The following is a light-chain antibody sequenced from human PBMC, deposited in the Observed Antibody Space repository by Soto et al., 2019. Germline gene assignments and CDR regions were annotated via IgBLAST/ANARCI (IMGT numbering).Light chain of an antibody. Sequence: QSVLTQPPSASGTPGQRVTISCSGSSSNIGSNTVNWYQHLPGTAPKLLIYSLNQRPSGVPDRFSGSKSGTSASLAISGLQSEDEADYYCAAWDDSLNGWVFGGGTKLTVL. CDR3: AAWDDSLNGWV. V-gene: IGLV1-44*01. CDR2: SLN. CDR1: SSNIGSNT. J-gene: IGLJ3*02.